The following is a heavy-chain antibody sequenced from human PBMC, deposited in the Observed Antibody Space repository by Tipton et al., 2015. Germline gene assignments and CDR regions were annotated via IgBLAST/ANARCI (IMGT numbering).Heavy chain of an antibody. CDR3: ARGDDYGTNSVDF. Sequence: QLVQSGAEVKKPGASVKISCEGSGYNFTSFDIHWVRQATRQGLEWLGWMNPKSGNKVYARTLQGRVTMTRNTSTTTVYMELSSLRSEDTAVYYCARGDDYGTNSVDFWGLGTLVTVSS. CDR1: GYNFTSFD. CDR2: MNPKSGNK. V-gene: IGHV1-8*01. J-gene: IGHJ4*02. D-gene: IGHD4-23*01.